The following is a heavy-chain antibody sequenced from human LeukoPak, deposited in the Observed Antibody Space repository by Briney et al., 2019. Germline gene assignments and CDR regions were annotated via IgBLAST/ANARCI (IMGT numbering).Heavy chain of an antibody. Sequence: ASVKVSCKASGYTFTSYAMHWVRQAPGQRLEWMGWINAGNGNTKYSQKFQGRVTMTRDTSTSTVYMELSSLRSEDTAVYYCARGGYSYGLYYYYGMDVWGQGTTVTVSS. J-gene: IGHJ6*02. CDR1: GYTFTSYA. CDR2: INAGNGNT. CDR3: ARGGYSYGLYYYYGMDV. V-gene: IGHV1-3*01. D-gene: IGHD5-18*01.